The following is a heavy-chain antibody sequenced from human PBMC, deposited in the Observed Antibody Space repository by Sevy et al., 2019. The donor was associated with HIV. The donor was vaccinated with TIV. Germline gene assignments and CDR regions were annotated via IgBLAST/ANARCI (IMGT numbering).Heavy chain of an antibody. Sequence: GGSLRLSCAASGFTFDTYWMQWVRQAPGKGLEWVANIRQDGGEIYYSDSVKGRFTISRDNAKESLFLQMTNLKVEDSGIYYCARRFFDAWGQGVLVTVSS. CDR2: IRQDGGEI. CDR3: ARRFFDA. V-gene: IGHV3-7*01. J-gene: IGHJ4*02. D-gene: IGHD3-16*01. CDR1: GFTFDTYW.